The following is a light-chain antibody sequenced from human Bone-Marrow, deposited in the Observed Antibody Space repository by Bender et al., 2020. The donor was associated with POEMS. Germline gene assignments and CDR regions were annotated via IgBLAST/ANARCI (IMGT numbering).Light chain of an antibody. CDR3: AVWEDSLNGWV. J-gene: IGLJ3*02. CDR2: SSH. Sequence: QSVLTQPPSASGTPGQRVTISCSGGSSNIGAHAVNWYQHLPGTAPKLLIYSSHRRPSEVPDRFSGSRSGTSASLAISGLQSEDEADYYCAVWEDSLNGWVFGGGTKRTVL. CDR1: SSNIGAHA. V-gene: IGLV1-44*01.